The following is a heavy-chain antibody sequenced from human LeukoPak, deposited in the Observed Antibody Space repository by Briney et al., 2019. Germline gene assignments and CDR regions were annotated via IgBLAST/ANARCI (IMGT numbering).Heavy chain of an antibody. CDR3: ARQVATTLPFDY. CDR2: IYYSGST. J-gene: IGHJ4*02. CDR1: GGSISSYY. Sequence: SETLSLTFTVSGGSISSYYWSWIRQPPGKGLEWIGYIYYSGSTNYNPSLKSRVTISVDTSKNQFSLKLSSVTAADTAVYYCARQVATTLPFDYWGQGTLVTVSS. V-gene: IGHV4-59*08. D-gene: IGHD5-12*01.